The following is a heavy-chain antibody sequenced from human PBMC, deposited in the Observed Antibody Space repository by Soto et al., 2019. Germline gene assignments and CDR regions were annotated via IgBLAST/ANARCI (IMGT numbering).Heavy chain of an antibody. Sequence: PWGSLRLSCAASGFTFSSYAMSWVRQAPGKGLEWVSAISGSGGSTYYADSVKGRLTISRDNSKNTLYLQMNSLRAEDTAVYYCATLGYSSGWYGGHYYYYGMDVWGQGTTVTVSS. V-gene: IGHV3-23*01. CDR2: ISGSGGST. CDR3: ATLGYSSGWYGGHYYYYGMDV. CDR1: GFTFSSYA. D-gene: IGHD6-19*01. J-gene: IGHJ6*02.